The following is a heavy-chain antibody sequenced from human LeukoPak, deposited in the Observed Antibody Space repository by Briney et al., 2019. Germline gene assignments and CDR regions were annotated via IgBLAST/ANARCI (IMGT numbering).Heavy chain of an antibody. CDR2: ISGSGDNT. CDR1: GFTFSSYA. V-gene: IGHV3-23*01. CDR3: ARDRSYYGMDV. Sequence: GGSLRLSCVASGFTFSSYAMCWVRQAPGEALEWVSSISGSGDNTYYADSVKGRFTISRDNSKNTLYLQMSSLRAEDTAVYSCARDRSYYGMDVWGQGTTVTVSS. J-gene: IGHJ6*02.